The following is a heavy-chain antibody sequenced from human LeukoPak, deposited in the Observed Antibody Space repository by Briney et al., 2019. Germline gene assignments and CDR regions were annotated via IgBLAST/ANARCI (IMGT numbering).Heavy chain of an antibody. J-gene: IGHJ4*02. CDR1: GFSFSGYG. D-gene: IGHD2-21*01. CDR3: ARHDFAVVGSFDY. V-gene: IGHV3-33*01. CDR2: IWHDGSNR. Sequence: GGSLRLSCAASGFSFSGYGMHWVRRAPGKGLEWAAVIWHDGSNRYYADSVKGRFTISRDNSKNTLYLQMNSLRAEDTAVYYCARHDFAVVGSFDYWGQGTLVTVSS.